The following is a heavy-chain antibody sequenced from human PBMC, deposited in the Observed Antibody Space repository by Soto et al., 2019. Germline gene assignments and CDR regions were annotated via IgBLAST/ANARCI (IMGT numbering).Heavy chain of an antibody. Sequence: EVQLVESGGGLVQPGGSLRLSCAASGFTFNTYWMHWVRQAPGKGLVWVSRINTDGSTTNYADSVEGRFTISRDNAKNTLDLQMNSLRAEDTAVYYCARVGVEAYHFDYWGQGTLVTVSS. D-gene: IGHD3-3*01. V-gene: IGHV3-74*01. CDR3: ARVGVEAYHFDY. CDR1: GFTFNTYW. CDR2: INTDGSTT. J-gene: IGHJ4*02.